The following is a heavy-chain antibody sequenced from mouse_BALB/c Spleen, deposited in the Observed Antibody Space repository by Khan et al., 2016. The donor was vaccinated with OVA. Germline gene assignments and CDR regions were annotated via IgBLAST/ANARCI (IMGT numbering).Heavy chain of an antibody. Sequence: VQLKESGPGLVKPSQSLSLTCTVTGYSITSDYAWNWIRQFPGNKLEWMGYISSSGRTSYNPSLKSRISITRDTSKNQFFLPLNSVTTEDTATYYCARSVTITTVVATDFDYWGQGTTHTVSS. J-gene: IGHJ2*01. CDR1: GYSITSDYA. D-gene: IGHD1-1*01. V-gene: IGHV3-2*02. CDR2: ISSSGRT. CDR3: ARSVTITTVVATDFDY.